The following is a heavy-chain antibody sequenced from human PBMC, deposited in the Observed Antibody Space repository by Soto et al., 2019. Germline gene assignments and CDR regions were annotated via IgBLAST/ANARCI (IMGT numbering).Heavy chain of an antibody. CDR3: AGGVTMIDFYYYGMDV. CDR1: GGSISSDSYY. J-gene: IGHJ6*02. CDR2: ISYSGST. D-gene: IGHD3-22*01. V-gene: IGHV4-39*01. Sequence: PSETLSLTCTVSGGSISSDSYYWGWIRQSPEKGLEWIASISYSGSTYYNPTLKSRLIISVDTSKSQFSLKLRSVTAADTAVYYCAGGVTMIDFYYYGMDVWGQGTTVT.